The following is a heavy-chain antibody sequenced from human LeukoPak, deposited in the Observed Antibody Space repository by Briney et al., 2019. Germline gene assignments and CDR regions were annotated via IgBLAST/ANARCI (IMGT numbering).Heavy chain of an antibody. CDR1: GGSISSYY. Sequence: SETLSLTCTVSGGSISSYYWSWIRQPAGKGPEWIGRIYTSGSTNYNPSLKSRVTMSVDTSKNQFSLKLSSVTAADTAVYYCAGHTYYYDSSGYSLPTSTTGYGMDVWGQGTTVTVSS. D-gene: IGHD3-22*01. CDR2: IYTSGST. J-gene: IGHJ6*02. V-gene: IGHV4-4*07. CDR3: AGHTYYYDSSGYSLPTSTTGYGMDV.